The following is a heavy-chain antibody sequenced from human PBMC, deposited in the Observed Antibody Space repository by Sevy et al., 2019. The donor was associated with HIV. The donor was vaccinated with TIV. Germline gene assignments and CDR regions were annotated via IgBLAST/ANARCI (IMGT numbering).Heavy chain of an antibody. D-gene: IGHD3-3*01. J-gene: IGHJ6*03. V-gene: IGHV3-7*03. CDR3: ARRYYDFWSGYSRYYYYYYYMDV. CDR2: IKQDGSEK. Sequence: GGSLRLSCAASGFTFSSYWMSWVRQAPGKGLEWVANIKQDGSEKYYVDSVKDRFTISRDNAKNSLYLQMNSLRAEDTAVYYCARRYYDFWSGYSRYYYYYYYMDVWGKGTTVTVSS. CDR1: GFTFSSYW.